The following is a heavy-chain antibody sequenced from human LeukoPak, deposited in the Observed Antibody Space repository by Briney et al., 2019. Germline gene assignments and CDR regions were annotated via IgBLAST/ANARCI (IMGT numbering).Heavy chain of an antibody. J-gene: IGHJ4*02. D-gene: IGHD2-2*01. CDR1: GYTFTGYY. CDR2: INPNSGGT. CDR3: ARDPSGYGVPFDY. V-gene: IGHV1-2*06. Sequence: ASVKVSCKASGYTFTGYYMHWVRQAPGQGLAWMGRINPNSGGTNYAQKFQGRVTMTRDTSISTAYMELSRLRSDDTAVYYCARDPSGYGVPFDYWGQGTLVTVSS.